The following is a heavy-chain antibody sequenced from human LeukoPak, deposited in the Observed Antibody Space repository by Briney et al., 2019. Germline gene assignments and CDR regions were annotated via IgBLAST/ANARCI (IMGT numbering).Heavy chain of an antibody. J-gene: IGHJ3*02. Sequence: SETLSLTCTVSGGSISSYYWSWIRQPPGKGLEWIGYIYYSGSTYYNPSLKSRVTISVDTSKNQFSLKLSSVTAADTAVYYCARRPIFGVVQYAFDIWGQGTMVTVSS. V-gene: IGHV4-59*08. D-gene: IGHD3-3*01. CDR2: IYYSGST. CDR3: ARRPIFGVVQYAFDI. CDR1: GGSISSYY.